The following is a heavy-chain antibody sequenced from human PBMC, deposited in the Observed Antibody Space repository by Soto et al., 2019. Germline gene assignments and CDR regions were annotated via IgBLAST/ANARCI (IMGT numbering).Heavy chain of an antibody. V-gene: IGHV1-3*01. D-gene: IGHD2-15*01. Sequence: ASVKVSCKTSGDAFTTYPIHWVRQAPGQALEWTGWINVANGVTKYSQSFQGRVTITMDTSASSAYMELNSLRSEDTAVYYCARGAKCGRSWYINYWGQGTLVTVSS. J-gene: IGHJ4*02. CDR3: ARGAKCGRSWYINY. CDR1: GDAFTTYP. CDR2: INVANGVT.